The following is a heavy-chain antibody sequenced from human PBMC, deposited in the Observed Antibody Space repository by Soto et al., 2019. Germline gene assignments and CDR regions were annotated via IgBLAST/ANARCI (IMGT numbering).Heavy chain of an antibody. V-gene: IGHV4-39*01. Sequence: PSETLSLSCTVSGGSISSSSYYWGWIRQPPGKGLEWIGSIYYSGSTYYNPSLKSRVTISVDTSKNQFSLKLSSVTAADTAVYYCARQGGGWFSYYYGMDVWGQGTTVTVSS. CDR1: GGSISSSSYY. J-gene: IGHJ6*02. D-gene: IGHD6-19*01. CDR2: IYYSGST. CDR3: ARQGGGWFSYYYGMDV.